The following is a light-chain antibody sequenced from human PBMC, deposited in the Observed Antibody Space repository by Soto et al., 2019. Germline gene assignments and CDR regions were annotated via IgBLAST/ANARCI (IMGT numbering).Light chain of an antibody. V-gene: IGKV4-1*01. J-gene: IGKJ1*01. CDR1: QTVLYSSNNKNH. Sequence: DIVMTQSPDSLSVSLGERATINCKSSQTVLYSSNNKNHLAWYQQRPGQPPKLLFSWASTRESGVPDRFSASGSGTDFTLSIGSLQAEDVAVYDCQQYYSKPRTFGQGTKVEIK. CDR3: QQYYSKPRT. CDR2: WAS.